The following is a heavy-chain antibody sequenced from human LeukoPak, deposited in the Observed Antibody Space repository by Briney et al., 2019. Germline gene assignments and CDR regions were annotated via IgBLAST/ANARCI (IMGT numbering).Heavy chain of an antibody. D-gene: IGHD2-15*01. Sequence: GGTLRLSCAASGFTFCTYSMNWVRQAPAKGREWVSYIKSGSSTIHSADPAKGGYTIYRENAKNSLYLQMNSLRAEDTAVYYCARADTLDYWGQGTLVTVSS. V-gene: IGHV3-48*01. CDR2: IKSGSSTI. CDR1: GFTFCTYS. J-gene: IGHJ4*02. CDR3: ARADTLDY.